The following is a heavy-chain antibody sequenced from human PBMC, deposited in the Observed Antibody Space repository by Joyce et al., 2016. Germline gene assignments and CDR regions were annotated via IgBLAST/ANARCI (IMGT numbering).Heavy chain of an antibody. J-gene: IGHJ4*02. D-gene: IGHD6-19*01. CDR1: GFTFSSYA. Sequence: EVQLLESGGGLVQPGGSLRLPCAASGFTFSSYAMSWVRQSPGKGLEWVACVSGGGGDTYNADSVKGRFTISRDNSRNTLYLQMNSLRAEDTALYYCAKGGSRQWLVPDYWGQGTLVTVSS. V-gene: IGHV3-23*01. CDR3: AKGGSRQWLVPDY. CDR2: VSGGGGDT.